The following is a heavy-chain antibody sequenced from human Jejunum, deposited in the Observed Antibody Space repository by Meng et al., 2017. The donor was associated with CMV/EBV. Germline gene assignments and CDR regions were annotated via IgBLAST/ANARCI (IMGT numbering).Heavy chain of an antibody. J-gene: IGHJ4*02. CDR1: GFIFSTYG. D-gene: IGHD4-11*01. CDR2: INGNGLNT. Sequence: EVELVGSGGGVIQPGGYLRLSCAASGFIFSTYGMNWVRQVPGKGLQWFSLINGNGLNTYYADSVKGRFTISRDNSKNTLYLQMSSLRAEDTAIYYCATLGVTTLPSDYWGQGTLVTVSS. V-gene: IGHV3-23*04. CDR3: ATLGVTTLPSDY.